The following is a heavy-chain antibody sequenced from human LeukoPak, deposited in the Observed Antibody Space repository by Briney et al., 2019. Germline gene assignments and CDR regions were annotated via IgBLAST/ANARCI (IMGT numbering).Heavy chain of an antibody. V-gene: IGHV4-59*12. CDR3: ARATRHDVVVFDF. CDR1: GGPISGYY. J-gene: IGHJ4*02. CDR2: IYYSGIT. Sequence: SETLSLTCTVSGGPISGYYWSWIRQPPGKGLEWIAYIYYSGITYYSPSLKSRVSISVDKSKNQFSLRLSSVSAADTAVYYCARATRHDVVVFDFWGQGTLVTVSS. D-gene: IGHD2-21*01.